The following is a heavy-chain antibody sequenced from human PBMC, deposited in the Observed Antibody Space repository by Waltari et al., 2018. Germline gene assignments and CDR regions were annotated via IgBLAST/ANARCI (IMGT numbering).Heavy chain of an antibody. V-gene: IGHV1-8*01. Sequence: QVPLVQSGPEVREPGASGPVPCKAPGYPFATSDTTRLGQAPGQGLEWMGWMNPNSGDTAFAQNLQGRITLARNTSISTAYMQLSSLRSEDTAMYYCATDQRTERPNGYSYYGLDVWGQGTAVTVSS. CDR1: GYPFATSD. J-gene: IGHJ6*02. D-gene: IGHD2-21*01. CDR2: MNPNSGDT. CDR3: ATDQRTERPNGYSYYGLDV.